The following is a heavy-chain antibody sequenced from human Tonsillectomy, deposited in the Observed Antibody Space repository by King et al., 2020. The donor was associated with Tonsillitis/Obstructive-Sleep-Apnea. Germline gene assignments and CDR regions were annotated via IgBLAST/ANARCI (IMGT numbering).Heavy chain of an antibody. Sequence: QLVQSGAEVKKPGASVKVSCKASGYTFTSYGISWVRQAPGQGLEWMGWVSVSNGNTNYAQTLQGRVTMTTDISTSTAYMELRSLRSDDTAGYYCARRGSGGSWSQVDYWGQGTLVTVSA. D-gene: IGHD3-16*01. CDR1: GYTFTSYG. V-gene: IGHV1-18*04. J-gene: IGHJ4*02. CDR2: VSVSNGNT. CDR3: ARRGSGGSWSQVDY.